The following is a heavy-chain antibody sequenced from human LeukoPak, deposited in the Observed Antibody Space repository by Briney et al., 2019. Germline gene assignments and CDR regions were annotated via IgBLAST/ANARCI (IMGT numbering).Heavy chain of an antibody. D-gene: IGHD6-19*01. CDR3: ARGQVAGYYFDY. Sequence: SETLSPTCAVYGESFSGYYFTWIRQPPGKGLEWIGEIHHSGSTSYNPSLKSRVTISLDASKNQISLRLRSVTAADTAVYYCARGQVAGYYFDYWGQGTLVTVSS. CDR2: IHHSGST. V-gene: IGHV4-34*01. J-gene: IGHJ4*02. CDR1: GESFSGYY.